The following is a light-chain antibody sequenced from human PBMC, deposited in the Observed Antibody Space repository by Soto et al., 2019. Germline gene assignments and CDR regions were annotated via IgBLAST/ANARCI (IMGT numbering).Light chain of an antibody. V-gene: IGKV3-15*01. CDR2: GAS. J-gene: IGKJ1*01. Sequence: ERVMIQVLAALSVSQGERATLSCRASQSVSSNLAWYQQKPGQAPRLLIYGASTRATGIPARFSGSGSGTEFTLTISSLQSEDFAVYYCQQYNNWPRTFGQGT. CDR3: QQYNNWPRT. CDR1: QSVSSN.